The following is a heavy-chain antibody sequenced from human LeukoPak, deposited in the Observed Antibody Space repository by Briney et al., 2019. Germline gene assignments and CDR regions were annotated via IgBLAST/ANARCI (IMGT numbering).Heavy chain of an antibody. CDR1: GFTFSSYS. J-gene: IGHJ6*02. CDR2: ISSSSGTI. CDR3: ARDSGVFYGMDV. V-gene: IGHV3-48*04. Sequence: GGSLRLSCAASGFTFSSYSMNWVRQAPGKGLEWVSYISSSSGTIYYADSVKGRFTISRDNAKNSLYLQMNSLRAEDTAVYYCARDSGVFYGMDVWGQGTTVTVSS. D-gene: IGHD5/OR15-5a*01.